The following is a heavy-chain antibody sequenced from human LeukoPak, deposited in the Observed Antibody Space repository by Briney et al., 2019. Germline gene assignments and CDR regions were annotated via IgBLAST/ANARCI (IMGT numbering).Heavy chain of an antibody. CDR3: ARDSGYGGNSANYYFDY. CDR2: VYHSGST. CDR1: GASITSSKY. J-gene: IGHJ4*02. Sequence: PSETLSLTCAVSGASITSSKYCSWVRQPPGKGLEWIGQVYHSGSTNYNPSLKSRVTISVDKSKNQFSLKLSSVTAADTAVYYCARDSGYGGNSANYYFDYWGQGTLVTVSS. D-gene: IGHD4-23*01. V-gene: IGHV4-4*02.